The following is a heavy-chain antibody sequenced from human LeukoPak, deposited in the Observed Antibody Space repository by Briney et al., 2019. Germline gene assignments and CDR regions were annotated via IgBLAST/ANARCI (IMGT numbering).Heavy chain of an antibody. J-gene: IGHJ4*02. D-gene: IGHD3-10*01. CDR2: IDPSDSYT. CDR1: GYSFTSYW. Sequence: GESLKISCKGSGYSFTSYWINWVRQMPGKGPDWVGRIDPSDSYTNYSPSLQGHVTISVDQSTSTAYLHWSSLKASDTAMYYCARLKYYGSGSYYFAYWGQGTLVTVSS. V-gene: IGHV5-10-1*01. CDR3: ARLKYYGSGSYYFAY.